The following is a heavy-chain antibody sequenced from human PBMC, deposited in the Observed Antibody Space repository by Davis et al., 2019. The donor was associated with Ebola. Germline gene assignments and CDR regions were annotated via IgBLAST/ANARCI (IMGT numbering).Heavy chain of an antibody. V-gene: IGHV3-21*01. CDR1: GFIIRSYS. CDR2: ISTSSSYI. Sequence: PGGSLRLSCAASGFIIRSYSMNWVRQAPGKGLEWVSSISTSSSYIYYADSVQGRFTISRDNAKNSLYLQMNSLRAEDTAVYYCARDPPLPDSSGYLFDWYFDLWGRGTLVTVSS. J-gene: IGHJ2*01. CDR3: ARDPPLPDSSGYLFDWYFDL. D-gene: IGHD3-22*01.